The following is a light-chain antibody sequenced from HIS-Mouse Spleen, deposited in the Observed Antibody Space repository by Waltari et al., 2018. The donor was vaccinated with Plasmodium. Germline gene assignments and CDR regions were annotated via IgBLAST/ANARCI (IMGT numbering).Light chain of an antibody. Sequence: DIQLTQSPSFLFASVGVRVIITCRASHGISSYLAWYQQKPGKAPKLLIYAASTLQSGVPSSFSGSGSGTEFTLTISSLQPEDFATYYCQQLNSYPLTFGGGTKVEIK. CDR2: AAS. CDR3: QQLNSYPLT. V-gene: IGKV1-9*01. CDR1: HGISSY. J-gene: IGKJ4*01.